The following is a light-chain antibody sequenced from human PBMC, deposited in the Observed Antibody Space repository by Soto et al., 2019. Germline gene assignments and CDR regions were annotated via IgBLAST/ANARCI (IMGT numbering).Light chain of an antibody. CDR2: GTS. J-gene: IGKJ3*01. Sequence: EIVMTQSPATLSVSPGERATLSCRASQSVSSNLAWYQQKPGQAPRLLIYGTSTRATGIPARFSGSGSGTEFSLTISSLQSEDLAVYYCQQNNNWPPMFTFGPGTKVDFK. V-gene: IGKV3-15*01. CDR1: QSVSSN. CDR3: QQNNNWPPMFT.